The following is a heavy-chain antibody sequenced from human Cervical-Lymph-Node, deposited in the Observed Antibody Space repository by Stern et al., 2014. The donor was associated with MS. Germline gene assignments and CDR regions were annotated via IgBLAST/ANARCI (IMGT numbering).Heavy chain of an antibody. D-gene: IGHD3-22*01. CDR1: GGSIRTVTYF. V-gene: IGHV4-39*01. CDR3: ATDGRESDTSGSLFDS. Sequence: VQLVESGPGLVKPSETLSLTCTVSGGSIRTVTYFWAWIRQSPGKGLEWIGSVHYRGRTYYNPSLKSRVTISVDTPPNQLSPKLSSLTAADTAVYYCATDGRESDTSGSLFDSWGQGTLVTVSS. CDR2: VHYRGRT. J-gene: IGHJ4*02.